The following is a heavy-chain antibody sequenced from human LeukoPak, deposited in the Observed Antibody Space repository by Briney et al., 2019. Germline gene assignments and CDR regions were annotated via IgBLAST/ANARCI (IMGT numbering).Heavy chain of an antibody. CDR3: ARVSAITGTFFDY. D-gene: IGHD1-7*01. CDR2: IYYSGST. Sequence: SETLSLTCTVSGGSISSYCWSWIRQPPGKGLEWIGYIYYSGSTDYNPSLKSRVTISVDTSKNQFSLKLSSVTAADTAVYYCARVSAITGTFFDYWGQGTLVTVSS. V-gene: IGHV4-59*01. J-gene: IGHJ4*02. CDR1: GGSISSYC.